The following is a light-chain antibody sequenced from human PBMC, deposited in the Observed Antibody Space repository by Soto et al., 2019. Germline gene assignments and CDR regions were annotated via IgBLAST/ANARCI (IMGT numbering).Light chain of an antibody. V-gene: IGKV3-15*01. J-gene: IGKJ1*01. CDR2: GAS. Sequence: EIVMTQSPATLSVSPGERATLSCRASQSVSTNLAWYQQKPDQAPRLLIYGASTRATGIPARFSGSGSGTEFTLTISSLQSEDFAVYYCQHYNKWPPWTFGQGTKVEIK. CDR3: QHYNKWPPWT. CDR1: QSVSTN.